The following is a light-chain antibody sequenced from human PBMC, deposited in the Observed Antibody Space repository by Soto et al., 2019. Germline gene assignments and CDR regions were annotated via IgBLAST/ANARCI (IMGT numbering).Light chain of an antibody. V-gene: IGKV1-12*01. CDR2: GAS. CDR3: QQANSFPPIT. Sequence: DIQMTQSPSSVSASIGDRVTITCRASQALTRWFAWYQQKPGKAPKLLIYGASSLQSGVPSRFSASESGTDFTLTISSLQPEDSATYYCQQANSFPPITFGQGTRLEIK. CDR1: QALTRW. J-gene: IGKJ5*01.